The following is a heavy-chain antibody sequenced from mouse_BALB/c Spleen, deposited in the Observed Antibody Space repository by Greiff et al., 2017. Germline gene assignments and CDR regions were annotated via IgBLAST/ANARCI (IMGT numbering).Heavy chain of an antibody. CDR2: ISSGSSTI. V-gene: IGHV5-17*02. D-gene: IGHD3-2*01. J-gene: IGHJ4*01. CDR3: AKTARTFYAMDY. CDR1: GFTFSSFG. Sequence: VQLKQSGGGLVQPGGSRKLSCAASGFTFSSFGMHWVRQAPEKGLEWVAYISSGSSTIYYADTVKGRFTISRDNPKNTLFLQMTSLRSEDTAMYYCAKTARTFYAMDYWGQGTSVTVSS.